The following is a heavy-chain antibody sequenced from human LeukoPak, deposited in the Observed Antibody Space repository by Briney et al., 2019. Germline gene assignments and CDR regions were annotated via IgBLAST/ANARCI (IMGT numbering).Heavy chain of an antibody. CDR2: IDPSDSYT. J-gene: IGHJ5*02. D-gene: IGHD3-10*01. V-gene: IGHV5-10-1*01. Sequence: GESLKISCKGSGYSFPSYWITWVRQMPGKGLERMGRIDPSDSYTNYSPSFQGHVTISADKSISTAYLQWSSLKASDTATYYCARHVYSKVGSGPSGFDPWGQGTLVTVSS. CDR3: ARHVYSKVGSGPSGFDP. CDR1: GYSFPSYW.